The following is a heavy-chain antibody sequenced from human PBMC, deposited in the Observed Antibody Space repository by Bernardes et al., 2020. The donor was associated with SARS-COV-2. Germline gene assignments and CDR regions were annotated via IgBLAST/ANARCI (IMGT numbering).Heavy chain of an antibody. CDR3: AKDQRWAAAGTGGFDY. Sequence: GGSLRLSCAASGFTFSSYAMSWVRQAPGKGLEWVSAISGSGGSTYYADSVKGRFTISRDNSKNTLYLQMNSLRAEDTAVYYCAKDQRWAAAGTGGFDYWGQGTLVTVSS. D-gene: IGHD6-13*01. V-gene: IGHV3-23*01. CDR1: GFTFSSYA. CDR2: ISGSGGST. J-gene: IGHJ4*02.